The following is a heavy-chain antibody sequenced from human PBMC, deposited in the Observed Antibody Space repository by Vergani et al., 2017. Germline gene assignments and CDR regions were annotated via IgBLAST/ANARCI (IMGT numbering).Heavy chain of an antibody. Sequence: QVQLVQSGAEVKKPGSSVKVSCKASGGTFSSYAISGVRQAPGQGVEWMGRFIPIFGTANYAQKCQGRVTITADESTSTAYMELSSLRSEDTAVYYCAGDTADSSGYYPNWFDPWGQGTLVTVSS. CDR1: GGTFSSYA. CDR2: FIPIFGTA. CDR3: AGDTADSSGYYPNWFDP. V-gene: IGHV1-69*13. J-gene: IGHJ5*02. D-gene: IGHD3-22*01.